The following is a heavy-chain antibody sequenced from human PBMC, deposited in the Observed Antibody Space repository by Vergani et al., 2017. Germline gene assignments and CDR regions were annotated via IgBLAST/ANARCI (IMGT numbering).Heavy chain of an antibody. CDR1: GFTFSNSA. V-gene: IGHV3-23*01. J-gene: IGHJ4*02. CDR2: ISGHGDRT. CDR3: AREERSNTSPFVGD. D-gene: IGHD2/OR15-2a*01. Sequence: EVHLLESGGGQVEAGGSLRLSCVASGFTFSNSAMSWVRQTSGKGLEWVSAISGHGDRTYYADSVKGRFTISRDNSKTTVYLQMNSLKAEDRATYYCAREERSNTSPFVGDWGQGTLVNV.